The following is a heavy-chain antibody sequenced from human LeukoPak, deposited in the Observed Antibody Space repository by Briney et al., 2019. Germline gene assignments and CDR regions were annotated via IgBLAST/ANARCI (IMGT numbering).Heavy chain of an antibody. CDR2: ISWNSGSI. V-gene: IGHV3-20*04. CDR1: GFTFGYYG. J-gene: IGHJ6*03. D-gene: IGHD6-19*01. CDR3: ARGGYSSGWSLYYYYYYMDV. Sequence: PGGPLRLSCTGSGFTFGYYGMTWVRQAPGKGLEWVSGISWNSGSIGYADSVKGRFTISRDNAKNTLYLQMNSLRAEDTAVYYCARGGYSSGWSLYYYYYYMDVWGKGTTVTVSS.